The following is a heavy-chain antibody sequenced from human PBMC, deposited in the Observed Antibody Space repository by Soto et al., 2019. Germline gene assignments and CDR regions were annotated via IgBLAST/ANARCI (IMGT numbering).Heavy chain of an antibody. J-gene: IGHJ4*02. Sequence: QVQLQESGPGLVKPSETLSLTCSISGGSISDDQGSWIRQPPGKGLECIGYIYYSGRTNYNPSRKSRVTISLDTSTKQFSLRLRSVTAADTAVYYCARMRGFGGISPYFDDWGQGALVTVSS. CDR3: ARMRGFGGISPYFDD. D-gene: IGHD3-16*02. V-gene: IGHV4-59*01. CDR2: IYYSGRT. CDR1: GGSISDDQ.